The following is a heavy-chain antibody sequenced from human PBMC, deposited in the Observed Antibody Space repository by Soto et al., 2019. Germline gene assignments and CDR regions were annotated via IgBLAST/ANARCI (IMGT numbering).Heavy chain of an antibody. J-gene: IGHJ3*02. V-gene: IGHV3-74*01. CDR2: INSDGSST. D-gene: IGHD3-9*01. CDR3: ARVDDILTGYSVDAFDI. Sequence: PGGSLRLSCAASGFTFSSYWMHWVRQAPGKGLVWVSRINSDGSSTSYADSVKGRFTISRDNAKNTLYLQMNSLRAEDTAVYYCARVDDILTGYSVDAFDIWGQGTMVTVSS. CDR1: GFTFSSYW.